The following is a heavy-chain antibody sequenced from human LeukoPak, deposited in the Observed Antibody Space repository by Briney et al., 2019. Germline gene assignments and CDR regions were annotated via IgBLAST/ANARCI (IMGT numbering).Heavy chain of an antibody. Sequence: SETLSLTCTVSGGSISSGDYYWSWIRQPPGKGLEWIGYIYYSGSTYYNPSLKSRVTISVDTSKNQFSLKLSSVTAADTAVYYCARAAKDTAMVLDYWGQGTLVTVSS. J-gene: IGHJ4*02. D-gene: IGHD5-18*01. CDR3: ARAAKDTAMVLDY. V-gene: IGHV4-30-4*01. CDR2: IYYSGST. CDR1: GGSISSGDYY.